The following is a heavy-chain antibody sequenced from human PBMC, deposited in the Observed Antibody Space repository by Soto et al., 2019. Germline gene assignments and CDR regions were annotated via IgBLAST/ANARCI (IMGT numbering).Heavy chain of an antibody. D-gene: IGHD2-21*01. CDR2: TYYRTKWFS. CDR1: GDIISTNTAA. Sequence: SQTLSLTCAISGDIISTNTAAWNWIRQSPSRGLEWLGRTYYRTKWFSDYAESVKSRLTINPDTSKNQFSLQLNSMTPEDTAVYYCAKARSEPGDYLQALDVWGQGTTVTVSS. V-gene: IGHV6-1*01. J-gene: IGHJ6*02. CDR3: AKARSEPGDYLQALDV.